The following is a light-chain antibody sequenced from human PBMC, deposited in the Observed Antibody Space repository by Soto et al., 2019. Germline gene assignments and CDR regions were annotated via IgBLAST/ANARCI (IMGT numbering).Light chain of an antibody. J-gene: IGKJ5*01. CDR2: DAS. V-gene: IGKV3-11*01. CDR1: QSVSSH. CDR3: QQSSNWPT. Sequence: EIVMTQSPATLSFSPVDRATLSCRASQSVSSHFAWYQQKSGQAPRLLIYDASKRATGIPARFSGSGSGTDFTLTISSLETEDFAVYYCQQSSNWPTFGQGTRLEIK.